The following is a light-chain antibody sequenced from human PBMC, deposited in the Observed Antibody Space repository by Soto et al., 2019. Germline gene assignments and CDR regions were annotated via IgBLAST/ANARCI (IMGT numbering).Light chain of an antibody. CDR2: DAS. J-gene: IGKJ1*01. CDR1: QSVRNSL. CDR3: QQYNSKAQT. Sequence: EIELTQSPATLSASPGERATLSCRASQSVRNSLLAWYQQKPGQPLRLLIYDASTRATATPERFSGSGSGTDFTLTISRLEPEDFAVYYCQQYNSKAQTFGQGTKVDIK. V-gene: IGKV3-20*01.